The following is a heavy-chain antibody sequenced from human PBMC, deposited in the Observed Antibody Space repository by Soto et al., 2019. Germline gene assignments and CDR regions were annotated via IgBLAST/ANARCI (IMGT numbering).Heavy chain of an antibody. D-gene: IGHD3-16*01. J-gene: IGHJ6*02. CDR1: GFTVSDNY. CDR3: ASSDRDYAYALNV. V-gene: IGHV3-53*01. CDR2: LYSGGRI. Sequence: EAQLVESGGGLIQPGGSLRLSCAASGFTVSDNYITWVRQAPGKGLEWVSLLYSGGRIYYADSVKGRFTISRDTSKTALYLQMNSLRTEDTAVYYWASSDRDYAYALNVWGQGTTVTVSS.